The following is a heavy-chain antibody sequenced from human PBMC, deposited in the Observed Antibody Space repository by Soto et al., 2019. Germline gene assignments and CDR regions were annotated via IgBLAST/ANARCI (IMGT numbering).Heavy chain of an antibody. CDR1: GYSFTTYG. D-gene: IGHD2-21*02. J-gene: IGHJ4*02. Sequence: ASVKVSCKASGYSFTTYGMTWVRQAPGQGLEWMGWSSSDKGNTKYAQNCQSRATLTKDPSTSTAYMGLRRLRSDDTAVYYCARDRDWNLDYWGQGXLVTVSS. CDR3: ARDRDWNLDY. CDR2: SSSDKGNT. V-gene: IGHV1-18*01.